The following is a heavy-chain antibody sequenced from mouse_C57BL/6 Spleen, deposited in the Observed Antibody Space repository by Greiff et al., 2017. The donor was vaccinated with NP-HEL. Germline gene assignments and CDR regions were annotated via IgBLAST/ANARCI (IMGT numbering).Heavy chain of an antibody. Sequence: VQLQQPGAELVKPGASVKLSCKASGYTFTSYWMHWVKQRPGQGLEWIGMIHPNSGSTNYNEKFKSKATLTVDKSSSTAYMQLSSLTSEDSAVYYGARGDGYPGRFAYWGQGTLVTVSA. CDR2: IHPNSGST. CDR3: ARGDGYPGRFAY. CDR1: GYTFTSYW. D-gene: IGHD2-3*01. J-gene: IGHJ3*01. V-gene: IGHV1-64*01.